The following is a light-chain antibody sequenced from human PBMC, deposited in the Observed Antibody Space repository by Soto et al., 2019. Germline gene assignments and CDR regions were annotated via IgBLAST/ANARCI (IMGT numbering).Light chain of an antibody. CDR3: CSYAGGAPYV. J-gene: IGLJ1*01. V-gene: IGLV2-23*02. Sequence: QSVLTQPASVSGSPGQSITISCTGTISDVGTYNLVSWFQQHPGKAPKLMIFEVSERPSGVSNRFSGSKSGNAASLTISGLQAEDEADYYCCSYAGGAPYVFGTGTKLTVL. CDR1: ISDVGTYNL. CDR2: EVS.